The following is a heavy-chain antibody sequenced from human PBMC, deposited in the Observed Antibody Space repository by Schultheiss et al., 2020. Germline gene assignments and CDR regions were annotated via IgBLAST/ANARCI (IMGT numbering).Heavy chain of an antibody. CDR2: IYYSGST. Sequence: SETLSLTCSVSGGSISSGGYYWSWIRQHPGKGLEWIGYIYYSGSTYYNPSLKSRVTISVDTSKNQFSLKLSSVTAADTAVYYCARSRTGTTKCYFDCWGQGTLVTVSS. CDR1: GGSISSGGYY. V-gene: IGHV4-31*03. CDR3: ARSRTGTTKCYFDC. D-gene: IGHD1-1*01. J-gene: IGHJ4*02.